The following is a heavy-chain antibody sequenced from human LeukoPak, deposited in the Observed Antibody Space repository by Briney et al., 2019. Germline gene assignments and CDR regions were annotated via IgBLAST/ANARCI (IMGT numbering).Heavy chain of an antibody. CDR1: GFTVSSNY. V-gene: IGHV3-53*01. D-gene: IGHD2-15*01. Sequence: GGSLRLSCAASGFTVSSNYMSWVRQAPGKGLELVSIIYSGGSTYYADSLKGRFTISRDNSKNTLYLQMNSLRVEDTAVYYCARHRRYCSGDTCYSGHDYWGQGTLVIVSS. CDR2: IYSGGST. J-gene: IGHJ4*02. CDR3: ARHRRYCSGDTCYSGHDY.